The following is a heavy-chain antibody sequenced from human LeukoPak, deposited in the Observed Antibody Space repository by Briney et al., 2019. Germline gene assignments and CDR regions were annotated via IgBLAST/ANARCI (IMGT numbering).Heavy chain of an antibody. CDR1: GFTFSSYW. V-gene: IGHV3-48*04. J-gene: IGHJ4*02. CDR3: ARELDLDFDY. CDR2: ISSSGSTI. Sequence: GGSLRLSCAASGFTFSSYWMSWVRQAPGKGLEWVSYISSSGSTIYYADSVKGRFTISRDNAKNSLYLQMNSLRAEDTAVYYCARELDLDFDYWGQGILVTVSS. D-gene: IGHD1-7*01.